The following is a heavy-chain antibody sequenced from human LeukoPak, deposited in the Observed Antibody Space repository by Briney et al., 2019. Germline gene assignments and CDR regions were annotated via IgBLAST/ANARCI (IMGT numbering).Heavy chain of an antibody. CDR3: ARFRRDGYNNP. Sequence: PSETLSLTCAVYGGSFSGYYWSWIRQPPGKGLEWIGEINHSGSTNYNPSLKSRVPISVDTSKNQFSLKLSSVTAADTAVYYCARFRRDGYNNPWGQGTLVTVSS. J-gene: IGHJ5*02. V-gene: IGHV4-34*01. D-gene: IGHD5-24*01. CDR1: GGSFSGYY. CDR2: INHSGST.